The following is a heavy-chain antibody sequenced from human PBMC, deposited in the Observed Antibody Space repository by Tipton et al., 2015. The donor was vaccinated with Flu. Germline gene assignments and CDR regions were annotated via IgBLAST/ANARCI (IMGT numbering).Heavy chain of an antibody. CDR3: ARFAGGP. Sequence: SLRLSCAASGFPFSEFWMHWVRQAPGKGLEWVAHINQDRSEESYVESVKGRFTISRDNARNSLYLQMNSLRAEDTAVYHCARFAGGPWGQGTLVTVSS. CDR1: GFPFSEFW. D-gene: IGHD3-16*01. CDR2: INQDRSEE. J-gene: IGHJ5*02. V-gene: IGHV3-7*01.